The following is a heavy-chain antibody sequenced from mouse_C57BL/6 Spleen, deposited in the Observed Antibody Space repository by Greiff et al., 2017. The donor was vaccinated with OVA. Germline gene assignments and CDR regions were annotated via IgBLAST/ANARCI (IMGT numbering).Heavy chain of an antibody. CDR3: ARAYDGRFAY. CDR1: GYTFTSYW. D-gene: IGHD2-3*01. Sequence: QVQLQQPGAELVRPGSSVKLSCKASGYTFTSYWMDWVKQRPGQGLEWIGNINPSNGETPYNQKFKAKATLTVDKSSSTAYMQLSSLTSEDSAVYYGARAYDGRFAYWGQGTLVTVSA. J-gene: IGHJ3*01. V-gene: IGHV1-61*01. CDR2: INPSNGET.